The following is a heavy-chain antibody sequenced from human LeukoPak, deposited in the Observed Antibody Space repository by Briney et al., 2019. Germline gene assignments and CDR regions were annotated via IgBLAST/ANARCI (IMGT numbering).Heavy chain of an antibody. Sequence: SETLSLTCTVSGGSISSYYWSWIRQPPGKGLEWIGYIYYSGSTNYNPSLKSRVTISVDTSKNQFSLKPSSVTAADTAVYYCARERTVVTLRYMDVWGKGTTVTVSS. J-gene: IGHJ6*03. CDR2: IYYSGST. V-gene: IGHV4-59*01. CDR1: GGSISSYY. CDR3: ARERTVVTLRYMDV. D-gene: IGHD4-23*01.